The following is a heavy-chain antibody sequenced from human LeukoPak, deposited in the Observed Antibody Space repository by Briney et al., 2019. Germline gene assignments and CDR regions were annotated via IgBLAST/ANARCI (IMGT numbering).Heavy chain of an antibody. CDR1: GGSISSYY. Sequence: PSETLSLTCTVSGGSISSYYWSWIRQPPGKGLEWIGYIYYSGSTNYNPSLKSRVTISVDTSKNQFSLELSSVTAADTAVYYCASFNLGNWFDPWGQGTLVTVSS. V-gene: IGHV4-59*01. CDR2: IYYSGST. CDR3: ASFNLGNWFDP. D-gene: IGHD3-10*01. J-gene: IGHJ5*02.